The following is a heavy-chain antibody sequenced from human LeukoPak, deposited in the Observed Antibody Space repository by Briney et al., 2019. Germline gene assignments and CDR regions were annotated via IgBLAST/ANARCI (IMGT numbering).Heavy chain of an antibody. Sequence: PSETLSLTCTVSRGSIQSHFWSWVRQPAGKGLEWIGRVFDSGNTDYNPSLSGRVTLSVDTSKNEFSLTLTSVTAADTAVYYCAREGQWLGEMDFWGPGILVTVSS. CDR2: VFDSGNT. CDR1: RGSIQSHF. V-gene: IGHV4-4*07. CDR3: AREGQWLGEMDF. J-gene: IGHJ4*02. D-gene: IGHD6-19*01.